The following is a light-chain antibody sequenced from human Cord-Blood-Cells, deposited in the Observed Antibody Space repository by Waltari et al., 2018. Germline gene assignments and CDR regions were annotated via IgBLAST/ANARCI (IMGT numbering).Light chain of an antibody. CDR2: DVS. CDR1: SSDVGGYNY. Sequence: QSALTQPASVSGSPGQSISISCTGTSSDVGGYNYVFWYQQHPGKAPKLMIYDVSKRPSGVSNRFSGSKSGNTASLTISGLQAEDEADYYCSSYTSSIYVVFGGGTKLTVL. V-gene: IGLV2-14*01. J-gene: IGLJ2*01. CDR3: SSYTSSIYVV.